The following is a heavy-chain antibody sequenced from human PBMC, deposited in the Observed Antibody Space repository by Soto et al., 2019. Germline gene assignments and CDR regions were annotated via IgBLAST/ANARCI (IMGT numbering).Heavy chain of an antibody. CDR3: GREGQRLAKEDYYQFNGMDV. Sequence: AAVKVSCKASGYTFTRCGISWVRQAPGQGLEWMGWMCAHSGQTRYAPKFQGRLSMTTDASMSTAYIDPRSLRSDDTALHYCGREGQRLAKEDYYQFNGMDVWGQGTTVTVSS. D-gene: IGHD3-9*01. J-gene: IGHJ6*02. CDR2: MCAHSGQT. V-gene: IGHV1-18*01. CDR1: GYTFTRCG.